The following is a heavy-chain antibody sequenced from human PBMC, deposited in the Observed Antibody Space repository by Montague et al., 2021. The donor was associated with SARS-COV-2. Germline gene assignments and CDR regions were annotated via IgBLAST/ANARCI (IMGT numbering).Heavy chain of an antibody. CDR3: ARERVYCSGGSCYSGWFDP. Sequence: SETLSLTCTVSGYSISSGYYWGWIRQPPGKGLEWIGSIYHSGSTYYNPSLKSRVTISVDTSKNQFSLKLSSVTAADTAGYYCARERVYCSGGSCYSGWFDPWGQGTLVTVSS. J-gene: IGHJ5*02. CDR1: GYSISSGYY. D-gene: IGHD2-15*01. CDR2: IYHSGST. V-gene: IGHV4-38-2*02.